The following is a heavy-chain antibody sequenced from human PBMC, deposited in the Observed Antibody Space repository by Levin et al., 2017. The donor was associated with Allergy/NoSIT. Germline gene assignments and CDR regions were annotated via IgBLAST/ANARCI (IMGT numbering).Heavy chain of an antibody. CDR2: IIPFFGAP. J-gene: IGHJ6*02. Sequence: KISCKASGGTFNRYAVSWVRQAPGKGLEWLGEIIPFFGAPDYAQKFQGRVTITADESTNTVYMDLNSLRSEDTAVYYCAALPAPTDYNSANFYGLDAWGQGTTVTVSS. CDR3: AALPAPTDYNSANFYGLDA. CDR1: GGTFNRYA. D-gene: IGHD3-10*01. V-gene: IGHV1-69*01.